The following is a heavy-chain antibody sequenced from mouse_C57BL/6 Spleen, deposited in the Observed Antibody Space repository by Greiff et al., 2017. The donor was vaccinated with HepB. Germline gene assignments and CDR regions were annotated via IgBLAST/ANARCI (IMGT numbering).Heavy chain of an antibody. CDR3: ARWLLLYWYFDV. Sequence: QVQLQQSGAELVMPGASVKLSCKASGYTFTSYWMHWVKQRPGQGLEWIGEIDPSDSYTNYNQKFKGKSTLTVDKSSSTAYMQLSSLTSEDSAVYYCARWLLLYWYFDVWGTGTTVTVSS. V-gene: IGHV1-69*01. CDR2: IDPSDSYT. CDR1: GYTFTSYW. D-gene: IGHD2-3*01. J-gene: IGHJ1*03.